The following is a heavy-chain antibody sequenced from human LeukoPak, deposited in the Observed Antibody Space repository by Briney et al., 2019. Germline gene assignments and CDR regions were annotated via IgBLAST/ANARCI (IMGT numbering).Heavy chain of an antibody. J-gene: IGHJ4*02. Sequence: SETLSLTCTVSGGSMSSYYWSWIRQPAGRGLEWIGRMYLSGETNYNPSLKSRVTMSLDTSKNHFSLKLNSVTAADTAVYFCASGSQGVGNNYWGQGTLVTVSS. CDR2: MYLSGET. CDR3: ASGSQGVGNNY. D-gene: IGHD4-23*01. CDR1: GGSMSSYY. V-gene: IGHV4-4*07.